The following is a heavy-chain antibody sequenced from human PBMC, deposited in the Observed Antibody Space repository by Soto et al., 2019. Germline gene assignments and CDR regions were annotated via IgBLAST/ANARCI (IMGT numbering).Heavy chain of an antibody. CDR1: GGTFSSHS. V-gene: IGHV1-69*13. CDR3: ATGSFTSTGGRIGYHYNAMDV. D-gene: IGHD1-1*01. Sequence: SVKVSCKSSGGTFSSHSINWVRQAPGQGLEWMGGIIPIFGPANFAKNFQGRVTITADGSTTTAYMELSSLTSEDTAVYYCATGSFTSTGGRIGYHYNAMDVWGQGTTVTVSS. CDR2: IIPIFGPA. J-gene: IGHJ6*02.